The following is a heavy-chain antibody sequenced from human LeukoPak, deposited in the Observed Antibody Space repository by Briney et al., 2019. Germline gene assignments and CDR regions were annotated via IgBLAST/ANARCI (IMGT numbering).Heavy chain of an antibody. CDR2: TYYRSKWYN. D-gene: IGHD4-17*01. V-gene: IGHV6-1*01. CDR3: ARVAYGDPYPQRVDMHWFDP. CDR1: GDSVSSNSAA. J-gene: IGHJ5*02. Sequence: SQTLSLTCAISGDSVSSNSAAWNWIRQSPSRGLEWLGRTYYRSKWYNDYAVSVKSRITINPDTSKNQFSLQLNSVTPEDTAVYYCARVAYGDPYPQRVDMHWFDPWGQGTLVTVSS.